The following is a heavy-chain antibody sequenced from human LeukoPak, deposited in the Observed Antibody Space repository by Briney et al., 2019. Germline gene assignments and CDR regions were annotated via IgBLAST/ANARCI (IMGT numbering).Heavy chain of an antibody. J-gene: IGHJ4*02. CDR3: AHRTDDYGDYVFDY. CDR1: GFSLRTRGVG. Sequence: SGPTLVKPTQTLTLTCTFSGFSLRTRGVGVGWIRQPPGKALEWLALIYWDDDKRYSPSLKSRLTITKDTSKNQVVLTMTNMDPVDTATYYCAHRTDDYGDYVFDYWGQGTLVTVSS. D-gene: IGHD4-17*01. CDR2: IYWDDDK. V-gene: IGHV2-5*02.